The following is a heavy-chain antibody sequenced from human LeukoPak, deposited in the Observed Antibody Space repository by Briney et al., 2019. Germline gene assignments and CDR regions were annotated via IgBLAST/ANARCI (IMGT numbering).Heavy chain of an antibody. CDR1: GVSINGRY. D-gene: IGHD3/OR15-3a*01. CDR3: ARRWTVENTFDV. Sequence: SETLSLTCIVSGVSINGRYWGWIRQPAGKGLEWIGHIYSSGSTYYNPSLKSRVTMSVDTSANHFYLRLTSVTAADTALYYCARRWTVENTFDVWGQGTMVTVS. CDR2: IYSSGST. V-gene: IGHV4-4*07. J-gene: IGHJ3*01.